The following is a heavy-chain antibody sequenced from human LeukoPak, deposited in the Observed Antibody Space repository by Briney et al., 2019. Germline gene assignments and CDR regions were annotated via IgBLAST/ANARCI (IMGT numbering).Heavy chain of an antibody. Sequence: ETLSLTCTVSGDAISSYYWTWIRQPPGQGLGWIGYGYNSGSTDYNPSLKSRVTISVSTSKNQFSLRLNSVTAADTAVYYCARSGAAWGGYPPHASDIWGQGTMVTVSS. J-gene: IGHJ3*02. CDR1: GDAISSYY. CDR2: GYNSGST. V-gene: IGHV4-59*01. CDR3: ARSGAAWGGYPPHASDI. D-gene: IGHD3-3*01.